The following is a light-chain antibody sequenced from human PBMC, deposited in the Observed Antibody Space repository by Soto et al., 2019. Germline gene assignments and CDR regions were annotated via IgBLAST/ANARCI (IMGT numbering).Light chain of an antibody. Sequence: EIVLTQSPGTLSLSPGERATLSCRASQSVSSSFVAWYQQKPGQAPRLLIYGASSRATGIPDRFSGSGSGTDFTLTISRLEPEDFAVYYCQQYGNSPPWTFGQGTKVEIK. CDR2: GAS. J-gene: IGKJ1*01. CDR1: QSVSSSF. V-gene: IGKV3-20*01. CDR3: QQYGNSPPWT.